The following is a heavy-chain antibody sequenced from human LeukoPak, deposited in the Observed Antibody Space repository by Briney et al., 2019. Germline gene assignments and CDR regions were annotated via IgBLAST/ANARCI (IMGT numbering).Heavy chain of an antibody. CDR2: ISAYNGNT. Sequence: ASVKVSCKASGYTFTSYGISWVRQAPGQGLEWMGWISAYNGNTNYAQKLQGRVTMTTDTSTSTAYMELRSLRFDDTAVYYCASGSYYDYYYYGTDVWGQGTTVTVSS. J-gene: IGHJ6*02. CDR1: GYTFTSYG. V-gene: IGHV1-18*01. CDR3: ASGSYYDYYYYGTDV. D-gene: IGHD3-10*01.